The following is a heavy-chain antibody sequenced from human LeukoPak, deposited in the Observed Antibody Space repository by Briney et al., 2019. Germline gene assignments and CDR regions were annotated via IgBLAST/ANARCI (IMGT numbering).Heavy chain of an antibody. CDR2: INQGGSEK. D-gene: IGHD3-9*01. CDR3: TTDPIRYFDWPYDAFDI. V-gene: IGHV3-7*03. CDR1: TFTFTNYW. Sequence: PGGSLRLSCAASTFTFTNYWMTWVRQTPGKGLEWVANINQGGSEKYYVDSVKGRFTISRDNAKNSLFLQMNSLKTEDTAVYYCTTDPIRYFDWPYDAFDIWGQGTMVTVSS. J-gene: IGHJ3*02.